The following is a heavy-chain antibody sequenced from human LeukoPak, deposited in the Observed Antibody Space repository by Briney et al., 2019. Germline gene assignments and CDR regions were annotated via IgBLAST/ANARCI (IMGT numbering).Heavy chain of an antibody. Sequence: GGSLRLSCAASGFSFNNNAMSWVRQAPGKGLEWVSAINGGGDATEYADSVKGRFTISRDNSKKTPYLQMNSLRPEDTAVYYCARCTASCYANAFDVWGQGTLLTVSS. CDR1: GFSFNNNA. D-gene: IGHD2-2*01. V-gene: IGHV3-23*01. J-gene: IGHJ3*01. CDR3: ARCTASCYANAFDV. CDR2: INGGGDAT.